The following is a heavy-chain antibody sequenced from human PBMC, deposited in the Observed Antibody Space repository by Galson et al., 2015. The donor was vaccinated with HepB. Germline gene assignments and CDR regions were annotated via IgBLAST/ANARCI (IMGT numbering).Heavy chain of an antibody. CDR3: ARLEPSFGGWYPPGAFAI. CDR2: IYPGDSDT. J-gene: IGHJ3*02. CDR1: GYTFNTYW. Sequence: QSGAEVKKPGESLRISCKGSGYTFNTYWIAWVRQMPGKGLEWMGIIYPGDSDTTYSPSFQDQVTISADKSITTAYLQWNSLKASDTAMYYCARLEPSFGGWYPPGAFAIWGQGTTVTVSS. D-gene: IGHD6-19*01. V-gene: IGHV5-51*01.